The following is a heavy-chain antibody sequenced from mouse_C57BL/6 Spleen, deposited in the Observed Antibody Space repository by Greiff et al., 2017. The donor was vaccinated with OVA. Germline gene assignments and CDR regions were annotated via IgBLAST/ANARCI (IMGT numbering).Heavy chain of an antibody. Sequence: VQLKESGGGLVKPGGSLKLSCAASGFTFSSYAMSWVRQTPEKRLEWVATISDGGSYTYYPDNVKGRFTISRDNAKNNLYLQMSHLKSEDTAMYYCARELGGGFAYWGQGTLVTVSA. D-gene: IGHD4-1*01. CDR2: ISDGGSYT. J-gene: IGHJ3*01. CDR1: GFTFSSYA. CDR3: ARELGGGFAY. V-gene: IGHV5-4*01.